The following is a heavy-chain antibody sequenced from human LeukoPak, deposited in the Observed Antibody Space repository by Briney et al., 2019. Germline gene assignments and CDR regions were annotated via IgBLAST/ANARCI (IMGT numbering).Heavy chain of an antibody. CDR2: IYNSGRT. CDR3: ARVTCTSTSCYRKDAFDI. Sequence: PSETLSLTCTVSGGSIGTYYWSWIRQPAGKGLAWIGRIYNSGRTKYSPSLESRVTMSIDTSKNQFSLKLSSVTAADTAVYYCARVTCTSTSCYRKDAFDIWGQGTMVTVSS. V-gene: IGHV4-4*07. D-gene: IGHD2-2*01. J-gene: IGHJ3*02. CDR1: GGSIGTYY.